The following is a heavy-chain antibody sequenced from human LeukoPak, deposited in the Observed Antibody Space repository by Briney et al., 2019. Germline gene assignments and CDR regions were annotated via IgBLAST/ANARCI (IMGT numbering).Heavy chain of an antibody. V-gene: IGHV4-59*08. CDR1: GGSISSYY. Sequence: PSETLSLTCTVSGGSISSYYWSWVRQPPGKGLEWIGYIYYSGSTNYNPSLKSGVTISVDTSKNQFSLKLSSVTAADTAVYYCARAGITFGGVIANWGQGTLVTVSS. D-gene: IGHD3-16*02. CDR2: IYYSGST. CDR3: ARAGITFGGVIAN. J-gene: IGHJ4*02.